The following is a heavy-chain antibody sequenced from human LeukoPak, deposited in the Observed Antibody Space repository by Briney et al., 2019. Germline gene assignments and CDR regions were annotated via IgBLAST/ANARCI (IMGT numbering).Heavy chain of an antibody. V-gene: IGHV3-15*01. CDR2: ISPTSVGGPI. CDR3: SPGYH. J-gene: IGHJ1*01. D-gene: IGHD5-12*01. Sequence: GGSLRLSCAASGFTFSEAWMTWVRQAPGKGLEWVARISPTSVGGPIEYAAPVKGRFLISRDDSKDNLFLQMNSLKVEDTAVYYCSPGYHWGQGTLVTVSS. CDR1: GFTFSEAW.